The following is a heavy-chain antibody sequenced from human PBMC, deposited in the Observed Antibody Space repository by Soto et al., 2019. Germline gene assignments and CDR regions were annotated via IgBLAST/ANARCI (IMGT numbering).Heavy chain of an antibody. CDR1: GGSFNRHT. D-gene: IGHD3-22*01. J-gene: IGHJ4*02. CDR2: IIPIFGTA. Sequence: QVQLVQSGAEVRKPGSSVRVSCKASGGSFNRHTISWVRQAPGHGLAWMGGIIPIFGTANHAHKFQGRVTISADESTITVYMALSSLRSDDTAIYYCARGWGYDSTDYYYAYWGQGTLVIFSS. V-gene: IGHV1-69*01. CDR3: ARGWGYDSTDYYYAY.